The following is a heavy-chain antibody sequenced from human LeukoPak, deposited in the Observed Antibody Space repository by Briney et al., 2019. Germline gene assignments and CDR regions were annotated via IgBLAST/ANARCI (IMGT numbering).Heavy chain of an antibody. CDR3: VRDWGYDSSGYWQKYFDT. D-gene: IGHD3-22*01. CDR2: INHDGSST. Sequence: GGSLSLSCATSGFTFSTFWMHWVRQAPGKGLVWVSRINHDGSSTNYADSVKGRFTISRDNAKNTLYLQMNSLRAEDTAVYYCVRDWGYDSSGYWQKYFDTWGQGTLVTVSS. V-gene: IGHV3-74*01. CDR1: GFTFSTFW. J-gene: IGHJ4*02.